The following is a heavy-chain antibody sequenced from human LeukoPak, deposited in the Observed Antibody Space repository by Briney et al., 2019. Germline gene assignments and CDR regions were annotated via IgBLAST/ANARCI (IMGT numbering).Heavy chain of an antibody. V-gene: IGHV3-9*01. D-gene: IGHD3-3*01. Sequence: QAGGSLRLSCAASGFTFDDYAMHWVRQAPGKGLEWVSGISWNSGSIGYADSVKGRFTISRDNAKNSLYLQMNSLRAEDTALYYCAKVLSKSRFLEWSNFDYWGQGTLVTVSS. CDR3: AKVLSKSRFLEWSNFDY. CDR2: ISWNSGSI. CDR1: GFTFDDYA. J-gene: IGHJ4*02.